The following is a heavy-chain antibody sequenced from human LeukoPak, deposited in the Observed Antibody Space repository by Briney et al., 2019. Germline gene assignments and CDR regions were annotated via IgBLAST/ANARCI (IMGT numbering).Heavy chain of an antibody. D-gene: IGHD2-21*01. V-gene: IGHV3-30*02. J-gene: IGHJ4*02. CDR1: GVTFSSYG. Sequence: GGSLRPSCAASGVTFSSYGMHWVRQAPGKGMEWVAFIRYDGSNNNYADSVKGRFTISRDESKNTLYLQMNSLRAEDTAVYYCAKDICGGNCYPNGGYWGEGTLVIVSS. CDR2: IRYDGSNN. CDR3: AKDICGGNCYPNGGY.